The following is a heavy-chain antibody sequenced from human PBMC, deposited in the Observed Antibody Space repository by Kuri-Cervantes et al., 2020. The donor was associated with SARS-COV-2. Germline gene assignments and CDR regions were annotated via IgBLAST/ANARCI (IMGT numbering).Heavy chain of an antibody. J-gene: IGHJ6*02. CDR1: GFTFSSVG. CDR3: ARALTSGYYYYGMDV. Sequence: GESLKISCAASGFTFSSVGMHWVRRAPGKGLEWVALISYDGRSTFYADSVKGRFTISRDNSKNTLYLQMNSLRAEDTAVYYCARALTSGYYYYGMDVWGQGTTVTVSS. CDR2: ISYDGRST. V-gene: IGHV3-30*03. D-gene: IGHD2-2*01.